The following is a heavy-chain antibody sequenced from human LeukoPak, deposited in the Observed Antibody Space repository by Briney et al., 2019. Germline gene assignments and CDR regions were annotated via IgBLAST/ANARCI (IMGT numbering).Heavy chain of an antibody. CDR1: GFTFSSYG. J-gene: IGHJ4*02. CDR2: ISYDGSNK. V-gene: IGHV3-30*18. CDR3: AKVSYSGSYADIDY. Sequence: PGGSLRLSGAASGFTFSSYGMHWVRQAPGKGLEWVAVISYDGSNKYYADSVKGRFTISRDNSKNTLYLQMNSLRAEDTAVYYCAKVSYSGSYADIDYWGQGTLVTVSS. D-gene: IGHD1-26*01.